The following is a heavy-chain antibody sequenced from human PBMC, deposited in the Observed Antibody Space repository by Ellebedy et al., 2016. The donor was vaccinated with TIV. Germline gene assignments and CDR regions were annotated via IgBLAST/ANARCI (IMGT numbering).Heavy chain of an antibody. CDR2: ISSSSSTV. V-gene: IGHV3-48*04. Sequence: GESLKISCAASGFTFSSYGMNWVRQAPGKGLEWVSYISSSSSTVHYADSVQGRFIVSRDNAKNTVDLQMNSLRADDTAVYYCASELVGTTDFDYWGQGTLVTVSS. CDR1: GFTFSSYG. J-gene: IGHJ4*02. D-gene: IGHD1-26*01. CDR3: ASELVGTTDFDY.